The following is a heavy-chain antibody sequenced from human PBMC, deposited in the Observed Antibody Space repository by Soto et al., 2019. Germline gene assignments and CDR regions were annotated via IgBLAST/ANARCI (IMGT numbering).Heavy chain of an antibody. V-gene: IGHV1-69*13. CDR3: ARAKGGGEVYFDY. D-gene: IGHD3-16*01. Sequence: SVEVSCKASGGTFSSYAISWVRQAPGQGLEWMGGIIPIFGTANYAQKFQGRVTITADESTSTAYMELSSLRSEDTAVYYCARAKGGGEVYFDYWGQGTLVTVSS. CDR1: GGTFSSYA. J-gene: IGHJ4*02. CDR2: IIPIFGTA.